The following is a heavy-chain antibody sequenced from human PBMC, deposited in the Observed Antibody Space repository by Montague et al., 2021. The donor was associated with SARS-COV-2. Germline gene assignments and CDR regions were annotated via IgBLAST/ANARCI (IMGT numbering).Heavy chain of an antibody. V-gene: IGHV4-4*07. Sequence: SETLSLTCTVSGGSISSYYWSWIRQPAGKGLEWIGRIYTSGSTNYNPSLKSRVTMSVDTSKNQFSLKLSSVTAADTAAYYCARVPYSSSSELHYYYMDVWGKGTTVTVSS. J-gene: IGHJ6*03. D-gene: IGHD6-6*01. CDR1: GGSISSYY. CDR2: IYTSGST. CDR3: ARVPYSSSSELHYYYMDV.